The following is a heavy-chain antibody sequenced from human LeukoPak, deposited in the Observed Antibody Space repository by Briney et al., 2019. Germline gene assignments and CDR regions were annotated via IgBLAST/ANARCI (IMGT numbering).Heavy chain of an antibody. CDR2: IKQDGSEK. J-gene: IGHJ3*02. CDR1: GFTFSSYW. Sequence: GGSLRLSCAASGFTFSSYWMSWVRQAPGKGLEWVANIKQDGSEKYYVDSVKGRFTISRDNAKNSLYLQMNSLRAEDTAVYYCARDSSSLFGAFDIWGQGTMVTVSS. D-gene: IGHD6-13*01. CDR3: ARDSSSLFGAFDI. V-gene: IGHV3-7*01.